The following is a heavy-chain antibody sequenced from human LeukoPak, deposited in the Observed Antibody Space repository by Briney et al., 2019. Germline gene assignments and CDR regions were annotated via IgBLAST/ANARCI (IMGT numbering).Heavy chain of an antibody. CDR3: TRGAGWLIDY. V-gene: IGHV4-59*01. D-gene: IGHD3-16*01. Sequence: SETLSLTCTVSDDSISDYYRGWIRQPPGKGLEWIGYFHNSGTSTYNPSLKSRVTISADTSKNQFSLKLNSLSTADTAVYYCTRGAGWLIDYWGQGILVTVSS. CDR2: FHNSGTS. CDR1: DDSISDYY. J-gene: IGHJ4*02.